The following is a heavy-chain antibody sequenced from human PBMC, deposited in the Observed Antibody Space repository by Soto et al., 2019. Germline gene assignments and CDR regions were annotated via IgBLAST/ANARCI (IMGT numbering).Heavy chain of an antibody. J-gene: IGHJ4*02. CDR2: IYGNNDK. V-gene: IGHV2-5*01. CDR3: AHRPTGWYLFDY. CDR1: GFSRRTNGAG. D-gene: IGHD6-19*01. Sequence: QITLKESGPTVVKPTQTLTLTCTVSGFSRRTNGAGVGWIRQPPGEAPEWLALIYGNNDKRYSPSLNSRLTLPKDASKNQVVLTMTNMDPVDTGTYSCAHRPTGWYLFDYLGQGTLVTVSS.